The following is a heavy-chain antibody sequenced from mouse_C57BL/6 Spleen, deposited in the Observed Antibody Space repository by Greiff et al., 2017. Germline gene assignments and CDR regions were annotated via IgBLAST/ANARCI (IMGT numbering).Heavy chain of an antibody. CDR1: GFTFTEYT. J-gene: IGHJ2*01. V-gene: IGHV1-62-2*01. CDR2: FYPGSGSI. CDR3: ARHEGLGRYLDD. D-gene: IGHD4-1*01. Sequence: VQLLQSGAELVKPGASVKLSCKASGFTFTEYTIHWVKQRTGQGLEWIGWFYPGSGSIKYNEKFKDKATLTADKSSSTVYMELSRLTSEDSAIYFCARHEGLGRYLDDWGQGTTLTVSS.